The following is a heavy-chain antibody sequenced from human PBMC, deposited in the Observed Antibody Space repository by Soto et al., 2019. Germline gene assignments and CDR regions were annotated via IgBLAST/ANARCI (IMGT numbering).Heavy chain of an antibody. J-gene: IGHJ4*01. CDR3: VRYGVAAAY. Sequence: GASVKVSCKASGYTFTTHNINWVRQATGQGLEWMGWMNPNSGTTGYAQKFQDRITLTRDTSKTTAYMELSSLTSGDTAVYFCVRYGVAAAYWGQGTQVTVSS. CDR1: GYTFTTHN. D-gene: IGHD2-8*01. V-gene: IGHV1-8*02. CDR2: MNPNSGTT.